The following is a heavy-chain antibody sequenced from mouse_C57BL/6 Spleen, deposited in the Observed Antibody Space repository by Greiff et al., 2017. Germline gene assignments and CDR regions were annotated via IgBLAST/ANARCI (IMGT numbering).Heavy chain of an antibody. Sequence: VQLQQSGAELVRPGSSVKLSCKASGYTFTSYWMHWVKQRPIQGLEWIGNIDPSDSETHYNQKFKDKATLTVDKSSSTAYMQLSSLTSEDSAVYYCARGNYGSRYWYFDVWGTGTTVTVSS. CDR1: GYTFTSYW. CDR2: IDPSDSET. CDR3: ARGNYGSRYWYFDV. J-gene: IGHJ1*03. D-gene: IGHD1-1*01. V-gene: IGHV1-52*01.